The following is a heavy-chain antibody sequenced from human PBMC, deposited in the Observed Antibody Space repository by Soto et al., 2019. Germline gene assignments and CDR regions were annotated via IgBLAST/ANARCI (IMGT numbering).Heavy chain of an antibody. CDR3: ARILSYCGGDCYSN. D-gene: IGHD2-21*02. V-gene: IGHV3-53*04. CDR1: GFTVSSNY. Sequence: EVQLVESGGGLVQPGGSLRLSCAASGFTVSSNYMSWVRQAPGKGLEWVSVIYSGGSTYYADSVKGRFTISRHNSKNTLYLRMNSLRAEDTAVYYCARILSYCGGDCYSNWGQGTLVTVSS. J-gene: IGHJ4*02. CDR2: IYSGGST.